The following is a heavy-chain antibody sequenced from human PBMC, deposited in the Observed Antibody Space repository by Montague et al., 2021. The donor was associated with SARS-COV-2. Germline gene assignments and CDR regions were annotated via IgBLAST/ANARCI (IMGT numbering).Heavy chain of an antibody. V-gene: IGHV4-61*01. CDR3: AREGLGYCSSTSCYRGFDY. CDR1: GGSVSSGSYY. D-gene: IGHD2-2*02. CDR2: IYYSGST. J-gene: IGHJ4*02. Sequence: SETLSLTCTVSGGSVSSGSYYWSWIRQPPGKGLEWIGYIYYSGSTNYNPSLKSRVTISVDTSKNQFSLKLSSVTAADTAVYYCAREGLGYCSSTSCYRGFDYWGQGTLVTVSS.